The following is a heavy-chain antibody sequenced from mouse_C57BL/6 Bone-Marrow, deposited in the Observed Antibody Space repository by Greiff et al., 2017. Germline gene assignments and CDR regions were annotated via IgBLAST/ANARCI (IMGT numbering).Heavy chain of an antibody. J-gene: IGHJ3*01. D-gene: IGHD1-1*01. V-gene: IGHV8-8*01. CDR1: GFSLNTFDMS. Sequence: QVQLKVSGPGLLQPSQTLSLSCSFSGFSLNTFDMSVGWLRQPSGQGLVWLAHIWWDDDKYYNPALKSRLTISKDTSKNLVFLKIANVDTADTATYYCARGYYGSSSWFAYWGQGTLVTVSA. CDR3: ARGYYGSSSWFAY. CDR2: IWWDDDK.